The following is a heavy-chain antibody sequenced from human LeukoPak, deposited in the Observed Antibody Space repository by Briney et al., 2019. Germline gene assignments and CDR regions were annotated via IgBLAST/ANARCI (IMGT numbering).Heavy chain of an antibody. Sequence: SETLSLTCAVSAYSISSGYYWGWIRPPPGKGLEWIGSIYHSGNTYYNPSLKSRVTISVDTSKNQFSLKLSSVTAADTAVYYCARGVFIWGQGTMVTVSS. J-gene: IGHJ3*02. CDR1: AYSISSGYY. D-gene: IGHD2-21*01. V-gene: IGHV4-38-2*01. CDR2: IYHSGNT. CDR3: ARGVFI.